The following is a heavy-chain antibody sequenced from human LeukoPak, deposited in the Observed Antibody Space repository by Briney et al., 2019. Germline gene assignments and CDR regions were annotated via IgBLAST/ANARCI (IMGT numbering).Heavy chain of an antibody. V-gene: IGHV1-2*02. CDR2: INPNSGGT. CDR1: GYTFTGYY. J-gene: IGHJ4*02. Sequence: AASVNVSCKASGYTFTGYYMHWVRQAPGQGLEWMGWINPNSGGTNYAQNFQGRVTMSRDTSISTAYMELSRLTSDDTAVFYCARALNDGDILTGYYIYWGQGTLVTVSS. CDR3: ARALNDGDILTGYYIY. D-gene: IGHD3-9*01.